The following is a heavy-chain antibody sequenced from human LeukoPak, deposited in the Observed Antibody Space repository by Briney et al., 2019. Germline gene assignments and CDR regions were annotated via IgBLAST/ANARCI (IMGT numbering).Heavy chain of an antibody. CDR2: MNPNSGNT. CDR3: ATVDGKYCSGGSCYSDY. Sequence: ASVKVSCKASGYTFTSYDINWVRQATGQGLEWMGWMNPNSGNTGYAQKFQGRVTMTRNTSISTAYMELSSLRSEDTAVYYCATVDGKYCSGGSCYSDYWGQGTLVTVSS. D-gene: IGHD2-15*01. CDR1: GYTFTSYD. V-gene: IGHV1-8*01. J-gene: IGHJ4*02.